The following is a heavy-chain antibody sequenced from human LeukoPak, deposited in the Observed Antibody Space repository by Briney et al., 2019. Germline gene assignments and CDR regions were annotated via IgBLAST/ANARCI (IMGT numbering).Heavy chain of an antibody. J-gene: IGHJ4*02. D-gene: IGHD1-7*01. V-gene: IGHV4-39*01. Sequence: SETLSLTCTVSGGSISSSSYYWGWIRQPPGKGLEWIGSIYYSGSTYYNPSLKNRVTISVDTSKNQFSLKLSSVTAADTAVYYCARLGGYNWNWARYYFDYWGQGTLVTVSS. CDR1: GGSISSSSYY. CDR3: ARLGGYNWNWARYYFDY. CDR2: IYYSGST.